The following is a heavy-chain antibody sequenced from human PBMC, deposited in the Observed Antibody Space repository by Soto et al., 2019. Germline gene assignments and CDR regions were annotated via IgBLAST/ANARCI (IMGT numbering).Heavy chain of an antibody. D-gene: IGHD2-15*01. Sequence: PGGSLRLSCAASGFTFSNYRMNWVRQAPGKGLEWVSSISSGSTYIYYADSLKGRFTISRDNAKNSPYLQMNSLRVEDTAVYYCVRDLRYCTGASCYPNFDYWGQGTRVTVSS. CDR2: ISSGSTYI. V-gene: IGHV3-21*01. CDR3: VRDLRYCTGASCYPNFDY. J-gene: IGHJ4*02. CDR1: GFTFSNYR.